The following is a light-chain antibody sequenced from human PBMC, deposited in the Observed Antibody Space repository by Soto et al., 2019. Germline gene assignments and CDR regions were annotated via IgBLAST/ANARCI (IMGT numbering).Light chain of an antibody. J-gene: IGLJ1*01. CDR1: SSNIGGNS. CDR3: SSYTSSSTPLYV. CDR2: DDN. Sequence: QSVLTQPPSVSAAPGQKVTISCSGSSSNIGGNSVSWYQQLPGTAPKLLIYDDNKRPSGIPDRFSGSKSGTSATLGITGFQTGDEADYYCSSYTSSSTPLYVFGTGTKVTVL. V-gene: IGLV1-51*01.